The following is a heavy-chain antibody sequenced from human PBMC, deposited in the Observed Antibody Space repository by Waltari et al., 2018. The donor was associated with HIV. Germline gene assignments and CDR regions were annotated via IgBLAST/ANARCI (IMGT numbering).Heavy chain of an antibody. V-gene: IGHV3-48*04. Sequence: EVQLVESGGGLVQPGGSLGLSCAASGFTFSRYSMNWLRQAPGKGLEWVSYISSTSNTIYYADSVKGRFTVSRDNAKNSLSLQMNSLRAEDTAVYFCAKEVVALPHYYYYGLDVWGQGTTVTVSS. CDR2: ISSTSNTI. D-gene: IGHD2-15*01. CDR1: GFTFSRYS. CDR3: AKEVVALPHYYYYGLDV. J-gene: IGHJ6*02.